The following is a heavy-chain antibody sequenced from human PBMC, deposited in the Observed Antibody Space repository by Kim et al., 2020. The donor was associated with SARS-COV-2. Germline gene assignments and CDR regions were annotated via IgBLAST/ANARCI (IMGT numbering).Heavy chain of an antibody. Sequence: SETLSLTCAVYGGSFSGYYWSWIRQPPGKGLEWIGEINHSGSTNYNPSLKSRVTISVDTSKNQFSLKLSSVTAADTAVYYCARGPTVTTRYYYGMDVWGQGTTVTVSS. J-gene: IGHJ6*02. V-gene: IGHV4-34*01. CDR2: INHSGST. CDR3: ARGPTVTTRYYYGMDV. CDR1: GGSFSGYY. D-gene: IGHD4-17*01.